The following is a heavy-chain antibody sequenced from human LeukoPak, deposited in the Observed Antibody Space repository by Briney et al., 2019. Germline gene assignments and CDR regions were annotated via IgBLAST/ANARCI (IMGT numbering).Heavy chain of an antibody. J-gene: IGHJ4*02. CDR1: GYSFTSYW. CDR2: IYPGDSDT. D-gene: IGHD5-12*01. Sequence: GESLKISCKGSGYSFTSYWIGWVRQMPGKGLEWMGIIYPGDSDTRYSPSFQGQVTISADKPISTAYLQWSSLKASDTAMYYCARPPRYSGYGPPEDYYFDYWGQGTLVTVSS. CDR3: ARPPRYSGYGPPEDYYFDY. V-gene: IGHV5-51*01.